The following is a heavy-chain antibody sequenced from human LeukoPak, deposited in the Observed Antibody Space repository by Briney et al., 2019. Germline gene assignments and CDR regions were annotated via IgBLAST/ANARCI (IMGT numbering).Heavy chain of an antibody. Sequence: NPSETLSLTCTVSGGSISISSYYWGWIRQPPGKGLEWIGSIHYSGSTYYNPSLKSRVTISVDTSKNQFSLKLSSVTAADTAVYYCARGCGPGSSKCYTNSWGQGILVTVSS. CDR3: ARGCGPGSSKCYTNS. CDR2: IHYSGST. J-gene: IGHJ4*02. V-gene: IGHV4-39*01. D-gene: IGHD2-2*02. CDR1: GGSISISSYY.